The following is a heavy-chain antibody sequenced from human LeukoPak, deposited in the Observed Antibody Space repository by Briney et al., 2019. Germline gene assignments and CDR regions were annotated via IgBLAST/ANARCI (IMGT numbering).Heavy chain of an antibody. V-gene: IGHV1-2*02. CDR3: ARDRNYGDPSLDY. D-gene: IGHD4-17*01. CDR1: GYTFTGYY. Sequence: ASVKVSCKASGYTFTGYYMHWVRQAPGQGLEWMGWINPNSGGTNYAQKFQGRVTMTRDTSISTAYMELSRLRSDDTAVYYCARDRNYGDPSLDYWGQGTLVTVSS. J-gene: IGHJ4*02. CDR2: INPNSGGT.